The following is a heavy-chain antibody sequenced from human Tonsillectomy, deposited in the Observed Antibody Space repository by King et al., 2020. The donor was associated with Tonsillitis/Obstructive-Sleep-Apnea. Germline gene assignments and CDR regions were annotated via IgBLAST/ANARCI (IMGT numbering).Heavy chain of an antibody. D-gene: IGHD3-3*01. Sequence: VQLVESGGGVVQPGGSLRLSCAASGFTFDDYGMHWVRQAPGKGLEWVSLISGDGGSTYYADSVKGRFTISRDNSKNSLYLQMNSLRTEDTALYYCAKDNKLGRSYVLRFLEWSNPQAPTTYYYYMDVWGKGTTVTVSS. CDR2: ISGDGGST. CDR3: AKDNKLGRSYVLRFLEWSNPQAPTTYYYYMDV. CDR1: GFTFDDYG. V-gene: IGHV3-43*02. J-gene: IGHJ6*03.